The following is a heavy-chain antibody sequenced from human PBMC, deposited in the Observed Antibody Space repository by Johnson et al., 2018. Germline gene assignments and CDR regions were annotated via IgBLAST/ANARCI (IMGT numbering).Heavy chain of an antibody. CDR3: ASGWVAQYYYDSSGYRDAFDI. J-gene: IGHJ3*02. Sequence: QVQLVQSGAEVKKPGSSVKVSCKASGGTFSSYTISWVRQAPGQGLEWMGRIIPILGIANYAQKFQGRVTITADKSTSTAYMELSSLRSEDTAVYYCASGWVAQYYYDSSGYRDAFDIWGQGTMVTVSS. CDR2: IIPILGIA. V-gene: IGHV1-69*02. CDR1: GGTFSSYT. D-gene: IGHD3-22*01.